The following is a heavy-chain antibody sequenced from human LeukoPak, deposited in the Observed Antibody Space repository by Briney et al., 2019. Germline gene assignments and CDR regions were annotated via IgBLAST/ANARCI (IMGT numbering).Heavy chain of an antibody. Sequence: PSETLSLTCTVSGGSISSGGYYWSWIRQHPGKGLEWIGYIYYSGSTYYNPSLKSRVTISVDTSKNQFSLKLSSVTAADTAVYYCVSGSNGWLYFQHWGQGTLVTVSS. CDR3: VSGSNGWLYFQH. J-gene: IGHJ1*01. CDR1: GGSISSGGYY. D-gene: IGHD6-19*01. V-gene: IGHV4-31*03. CDR2: IYYSGST.